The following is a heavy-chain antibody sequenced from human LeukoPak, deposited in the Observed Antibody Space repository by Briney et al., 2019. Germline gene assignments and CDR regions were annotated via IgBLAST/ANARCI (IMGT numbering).Heavy chain of an antibody. V-gene: IGHV3-11*01. J-gene: IGHJ4*02. CDR3: ARGHINGYYSTYY. Sequence: GRSLRLSCAASGFTFSDYYMTWIRQAPGKGLEWLSCISGGGIIYYADSVKGRFTISRDNAKNSLYLQLSDLRADDTAVYYCARGHINGYYSTYYWGQGILVTVSS. D-gene: IGHD3-3*01. CDR2: ISGGGII. CDR1: GFTFSDYY.